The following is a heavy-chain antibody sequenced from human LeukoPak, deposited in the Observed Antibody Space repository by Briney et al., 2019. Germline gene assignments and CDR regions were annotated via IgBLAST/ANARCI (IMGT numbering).Heavy chain of an antibody. Sequence: GGSLRLSCAASGFTFSSYAMSWVRQAPGKGLERVSAISGSGGSTYYADSVKGRFTISRDNSKNTLYLQMNSLRAEDTAVYYCAKDKVAGTWVDYWGQGTLVTVSS. V-gene: IGHV3-23*01. CDR2: ISGSGGST. CDR1: GFTFSSYA. CDR3: AKDKVAGTWVDY. D-gene: IGHD6-19*01. J-gene: IGHJ4*02.